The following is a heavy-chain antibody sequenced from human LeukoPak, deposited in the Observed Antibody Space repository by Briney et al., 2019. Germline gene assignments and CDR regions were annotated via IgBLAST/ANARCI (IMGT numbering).Heavy chain of an antibody. CDR2: IRSKTNNYET. CDR3: ARGNVAVSRDY. Sequence: GGSLRLSCTASGFTFGDYAMSWVRQAPGKGLEWVGRIRSKTNNYETAYGESVKGRVTISRDDSRNTAYLQMNSLRAEDTAVYYCARGNVAVSRDYWGQGTLATVSS. CDR1: GFTFGDYA. D-gene: IGHD2-15*01. V-gene: IGHV3-73*01. J-gene: IGHJ4*02.